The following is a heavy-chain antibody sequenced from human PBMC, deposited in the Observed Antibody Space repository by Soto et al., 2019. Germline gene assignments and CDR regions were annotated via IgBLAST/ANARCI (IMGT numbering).Heavy chain of an antibody. D-gene: IGHD3-10*01. Sequence: QVQLVQSGAEVKRPGSSVKVSCKASGDTFNFYSINWVRQAPGLGLEWMGRVNPILSMSNYAQIFQVRVKMTADESTRTDYMELSGLRSEDTDIYYYETSYGSGYRDFNFWGQGALVTVSS. J-gene: IGHJ4*02. V-gene: IGHV1-69*04. CDR1: GDTFNFYS. CDR3: ETSYGSGYRDFNF. CDR2: VNPILSMS.